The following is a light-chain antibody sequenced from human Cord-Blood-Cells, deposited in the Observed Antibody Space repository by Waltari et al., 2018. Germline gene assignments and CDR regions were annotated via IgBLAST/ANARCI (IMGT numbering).Light chain of an antibody. CDR1: QDISNY. CDR2: DAS. CDR3: QQYDNLPT. J-gene: IGKJ5*01. Sequence: DIQMTQSPSSLSASVGDRATITCQASQDISNYLNWYQQKPGKAPKPLIYDASNLETGVPSRFSGSGSGTDFTFTISSLQPEDIATYYCQQYDNLPTFGQGTRLEIK. V-gene: IGKV1-33*01.